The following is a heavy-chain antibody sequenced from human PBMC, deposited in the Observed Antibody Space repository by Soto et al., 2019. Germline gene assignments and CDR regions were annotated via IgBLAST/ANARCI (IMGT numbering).Heavy chain of an antibody. CDR3: ARISQGASSRDARSGYYYYYGMDV. V-gene: IGHV1-69*13. CDR2: IIPIFGTA. J-gene: IGHJ6*02. D-gene: IGHD6-25*01. Sequence: GASVKVSCKASGGTFSSYAISWVRQAPGQGLEWMGGIIPIFGTANYAQKFQGRVTITADESTSTAYMELSSLRSEDTAVYYCARISQGASSRDARSGYYYYYGMDVRGQGTTVTVS. CDR1: GGTFSSYA.